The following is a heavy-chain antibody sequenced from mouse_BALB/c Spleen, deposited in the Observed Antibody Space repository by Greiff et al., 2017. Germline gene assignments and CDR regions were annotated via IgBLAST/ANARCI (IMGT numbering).Heavy chain of an antibody. Sequence: VQLQQSGAELVRPGSSVKISCKASGYAFSSYWMNWVQQRPGQGLEWIGQIYPGDGGTNYKGKFKGKATLTADKSSSTAYMQLSSLTSEDSAVYFCARGGVRHGYAMDYWGQGTSVTVSA. CDR1: GYAFSSYW. J-gene: IGHJ4*01. CDR2: IYPGDGGT. CDR3: ARGGVRHGYAMDY. D-gene: IGHD2-14*01. V-gene: IGHV1-80*01.